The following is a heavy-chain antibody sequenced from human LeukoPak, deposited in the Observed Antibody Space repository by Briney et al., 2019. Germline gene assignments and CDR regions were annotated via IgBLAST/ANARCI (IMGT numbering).Heavy chain of an antibody. J-gene: IGHJ4*02. CDR3: TRSESGTYKGGFDY. CDR2: IRSKTYGGTG. CDR1: GFTFGDYA. V-gene: IGHV3-49*03. Sequence: GGSLRLSCTASGFTFGDYAMNWFRQAPGKGLEWVGFIRSKTYGGTGEYAASVKGRFTISRDDSKSIAHLQMNSLKTEDTAVYYCTRSESGTYKGGFDYWGQGTLVTVSS. D-gene: IGHD1-26*01.